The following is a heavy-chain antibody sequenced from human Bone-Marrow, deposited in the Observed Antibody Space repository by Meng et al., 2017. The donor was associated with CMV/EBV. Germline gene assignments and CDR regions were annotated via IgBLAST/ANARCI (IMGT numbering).Heavy chain of an antibody. D-gene: IGHD2-2*02. J-gene: IGHJ5*02. CDR1: GFIFSTYS. V-gene: IGHV3-30*03. Sequence: GGSLRLSCEASGFIFSTYSMNWVRQAPGKGLEWVAVISYDGSNKYYADSVKGRFTISRDNSKNTLYLQMNSLRAEDTAVYYCAREEAGGCSSTSCYTSEWFDPWGQGTLVTVSS. CDR2: ISYDGSNK. CDR3: AREEAGGCSSTSCYTSEWFDP.